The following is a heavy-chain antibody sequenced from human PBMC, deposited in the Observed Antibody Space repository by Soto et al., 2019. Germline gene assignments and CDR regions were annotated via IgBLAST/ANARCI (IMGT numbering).Heavy chain of an antibody. CDR3: ARWEVAATLHYYGMDV. V-gene: IGHV1-69*13. J-gene: IGHJ6*02. CDR2: IIPIFGTA. Sequence: ASVKVSCKASGGTFSSYAISWVRQAPGQGLEWMGGIIPIFGTANYAQKFQGRVTITADESTSTAYMELSSLRSEDTAVYYCARWEVAATLHYYGMDVWGQGTTVTVSS. CDR1: GGTFSSYA. D-gene: IGHD2-15*01.